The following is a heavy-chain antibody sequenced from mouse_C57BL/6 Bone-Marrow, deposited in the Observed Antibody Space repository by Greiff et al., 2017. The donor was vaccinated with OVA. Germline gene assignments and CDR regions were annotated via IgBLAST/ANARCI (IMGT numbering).Heavy chain of an antibody. Sequence: EVKLMESGGGLVQPGGSLKLSCAASGFTFSDYYMYWVRQTPEKRLEWVAYISNGGGSTYYPDTVKGRFTISRDNAKNTLYLQMSRLKSEDTAMYYCARHEGDSLDYWGQGTTLTVSS. CDR2: ISNGGGST. CDR3: ARHEGDSLDY. J-gene: IGHJ2*01. CDR1: GFTFSDYY. D-gene: IGHD3-3*01. V-gene: IGHV5-12*01.